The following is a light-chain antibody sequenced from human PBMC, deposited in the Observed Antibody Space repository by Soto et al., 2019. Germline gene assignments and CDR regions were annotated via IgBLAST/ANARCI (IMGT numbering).Light chain of an antibody. Sequence: QSVLTQPASVSEAPGQRVTISCTGTSSDIGAGYDVHWYQQLPGAAPKLLIYSNAIRPSGVPDRFSASKSGTSASLAITGLRAEDEADYYCQSYDSSLTTYGFGTGTKLTVL. J-gene: IGLJ1*01. CDR1: SSDIGAGYD. CDR3: QSYDSSLTTYG. V-gene: IGLV1-40*01. CDR2: SNA.